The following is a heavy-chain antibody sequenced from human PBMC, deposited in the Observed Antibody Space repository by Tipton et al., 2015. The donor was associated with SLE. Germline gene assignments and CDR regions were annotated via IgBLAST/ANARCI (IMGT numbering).Heavy chain of an antibody. V-gene: IGHV3-23*03. CDR2: IYTGGRT. Sequence: SLRLSCSASGFTFSDFAMSWFRQAPGKGLEWVSLIYTGGRTYYADFVEGRFTISRDNSKNTLYLQMNSLRAEDTAVYYCARDVVGPPVSYYGMDVWGQGTTVTVSS. D-gene: IGHD2-15*01. J-gene: IGHJ6*02. CDR3: ARDVVGPPVSYYGMDV. CDR1: GFTFSDFA.